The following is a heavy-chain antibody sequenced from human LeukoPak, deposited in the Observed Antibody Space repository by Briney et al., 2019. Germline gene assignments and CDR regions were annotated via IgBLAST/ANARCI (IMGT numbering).Heavy chain of an antibody. CDR1: GYTFTGYY. Sequence: ASVKVSCKASGYTFTGYYMHWVRQAPGQGLEWMRWINPNSGGTNYAQKFQGRVTMTRDTSISTAYMELSRLRSDDTAVYYCARDVFGNHHYDYWGQGTLVTVSS. CDR3: ARDVFGNHHYDY. V-gene: IGHV1-2*02. CDR2: INPNSGGT. J-gene: IGHJ4*02. D-gene: IGHD1-14*01.